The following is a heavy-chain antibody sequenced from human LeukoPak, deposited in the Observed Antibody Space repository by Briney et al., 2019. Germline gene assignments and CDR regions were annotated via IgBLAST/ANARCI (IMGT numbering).Heavy chain of an antibody. V-gene: IGHV1-18*01. Sequence: GASVKVSCKASGYTFTSYGISWVRQAPGQGLEWMGWISAYNGNTNYAQKLQGRVTMTTDTSTSTAYMELRSLRSDDTAVYYCAKWVWFGESRNPYYYYGMDVWGQGTTVTVSS. D-gene: IGHD3-10*01. CDR3: AKWVWFGESRNPYYYYGMDV. CDR1: GYTFTSYG. CDR2: ISAYNGNT. J-gene: IGHJ6*02.